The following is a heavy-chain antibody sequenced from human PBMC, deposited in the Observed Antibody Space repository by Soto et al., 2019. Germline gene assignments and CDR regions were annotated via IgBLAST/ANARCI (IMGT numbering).Heavy chain of an antibody. CDR3: ARLGRYPKYYYYMDV. CDR2: INHSGST. J-gene: IGHJ6*03. D-gene: IGHD3-9*01. Sequence: SETLSLTCAVYGGSFSGYYWSWVRQPPGKGLEWIGEINHSGSTNYNPSLKSRVTISVDTSKNQFSLKLSSVTAADTAVYYCARLGRYPKYYYYMDVWGKGTTVTVSS. CDR1: GGSFSGYY. V-gene: IGHV4-34*01.